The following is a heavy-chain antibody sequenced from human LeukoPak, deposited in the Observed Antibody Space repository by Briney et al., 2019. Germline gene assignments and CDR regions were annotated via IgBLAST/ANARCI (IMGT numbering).Heavy chain of an antibody. D-gene: IGHD2-15*01. V-gene: IGHV4-61*01. CDR1: GGSISSRNW. Sequence: PSETLSLTCAVSGGSISSRNWWSWIRQPPGKGLEWIGYMYYSGSTNYNPSLKSRVTMSVDTSKNQFSLKLNSVTAADTAVYYCASLSEYCSAGSCYLGWFDPWGQGTLVTVSS. J-gene: IGHJ5*02. CDR3: ASLSEYCSAGSCYLGWFDP. CDR2: MYYSGST.